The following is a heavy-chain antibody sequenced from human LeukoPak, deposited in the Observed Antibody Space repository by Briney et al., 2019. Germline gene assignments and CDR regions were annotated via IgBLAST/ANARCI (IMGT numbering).Heavy chain of an antibody. CDR2: ISSSSSTI. J-gene: IGHJ6*03. Sequence: GGSLRLSCAASGFTFDDYGMNWVRQAPGKGLEWVSYISSSSSTIYYADSVKGRFTISRDNAKNSLYLQMNSLRAEDTAVYYCARDAPDRSSGWYYYYYMDVWGKGTTVTISS. D-gene: IGHD6-19*01. CDR3: ARDAPDRSSGWYYYYYMDV. V-gene: IGHV3-48*01. CDR1: GFTFDDYG.